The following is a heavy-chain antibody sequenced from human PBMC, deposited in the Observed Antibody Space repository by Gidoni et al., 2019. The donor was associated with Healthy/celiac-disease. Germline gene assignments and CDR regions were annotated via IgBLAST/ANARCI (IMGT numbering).Heavy chain of an antibody. CDR2: VYYSGST. Sequence: QVQLQESGPGLVKPSQTLSLTCTGPGGSIRSGNYYWSWIRQPPGKGLEWIGYVYYSGSTYYNPSLKSRVTISVDTSKNQFSLNLTSVTAADTALYYCARVVGELGYYYYTMDVWGQGTTVTVSS. CDR1: GGSIRSGNYY. CDR3: ARVVGELGYYYYTMDV. D-gene: IGHD3-16*01. J-gene: IGHJ6*02. V-gene: IGHV4-30-4*01.